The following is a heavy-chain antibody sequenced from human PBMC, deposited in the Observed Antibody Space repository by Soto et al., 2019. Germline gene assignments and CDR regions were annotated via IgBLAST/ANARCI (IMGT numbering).Heavy chain of an antibody. CDR2: ICYSGST. Sequence: SETLSLTCTISGGSISGYYWSWIRQPPGKGLEWSGYICYSGSTNYNPSLKSRVTISVDTSKNQFSLKLNSVTAADTAVYYCARNSGSYYRWFDPWGQGTLVTVSS. J-gene: IGHJ5*02. D-gene: IGHD1-26*01. CDR3: ARNSGSYYRWFDP. CDR1: GGSISGYY. V-gene: IGHV4-59*01.